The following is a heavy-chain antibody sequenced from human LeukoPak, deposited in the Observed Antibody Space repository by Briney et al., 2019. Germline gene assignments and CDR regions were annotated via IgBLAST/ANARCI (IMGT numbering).Heavy chain of an antibody. CDR1: GYTFTDYA. D-gene: IGHD6-19*01. CDR2: ISPYNGKT. Sequence: GASMKVSCKASGYTFTDYAISWVRQAPGQGLEWMGWISPYNGKTYYAQSFQARVSMTTDTARSTAYMDLRSLRSDDAALYFCARSLYSSGWHDFWGQGTLVTVSS. CDR3: ARSLYSSGWHDF. V-gene: IGHV1-18*01. J-gene: IGHJ4*02.